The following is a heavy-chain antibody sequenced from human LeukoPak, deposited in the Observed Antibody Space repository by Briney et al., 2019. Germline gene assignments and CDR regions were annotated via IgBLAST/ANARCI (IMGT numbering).Heavy chain of an antibody. CDR1: DGSISSTSDS. V-gene: IGHV4-39*07. CDR3: ARDSPEVTYAFDT. Sequence: KTSETLSLTCTVSDGSISSTSDSWGWIRQSPGRGVEWIGSIHYSGTTYYNPSLKSRVTISLDASKNQFSLRLNSVTAADTAVYYCARDSPEVTYAFDTWGQGTLVTVSS. CDR2: IHYSGTT. D-gene: IGHD2-8*01. J-gene: IGHJ4*02.